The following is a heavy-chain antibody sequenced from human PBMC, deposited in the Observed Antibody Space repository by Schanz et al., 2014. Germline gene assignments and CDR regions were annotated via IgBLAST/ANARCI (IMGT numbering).Heavy chain of an antibody. CDR2: IYATGSP. CDR1: GGSISSNNYY. D-gene: IGHD6-13*01. V-gene: IGHV4-61*02. CDR3: AREEGSTWYTQHFAF. J-gene: IGHJ4*02. Sequence: VQLQESGPGLVKPSQTLSLTCTVSGGSISSNNYYWIWIRQPAGEALEYIGRIYATGSPNYNPSLKSRVTLSVDTSKNQFSLQLRSVSAADTAVYYCAREEGSTWYTQHFAFWGLGTLVTVSS.